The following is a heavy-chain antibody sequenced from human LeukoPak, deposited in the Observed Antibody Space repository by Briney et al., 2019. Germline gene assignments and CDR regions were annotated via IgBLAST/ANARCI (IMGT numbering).Heavy chain of an antibody. J-gene: IGHJ4*02. D-gene: IGHD1-26*01. CDR2: ISSSISTI. CDR3: ARVRGSYYLDY. Sequence: GGSLRLSCAASGFTFSSYSMNWVRQTPGKRLEWVSYISSSISTIYYADSVKGRFTISRDNGKNSLYLQMNSLRAEDTAVYYCARVRGSYYLDYWGQGTLVTVSS. CDR1: GFTFSSYS. V-gene: IGHV3-48*01.